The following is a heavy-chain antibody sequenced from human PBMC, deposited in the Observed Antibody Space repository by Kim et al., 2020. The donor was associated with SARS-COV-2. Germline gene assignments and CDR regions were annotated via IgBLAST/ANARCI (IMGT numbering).Heavy chain of an antibody. D-gene: IGHD3-9*01. Sequence: SETLSLTCTVSGGSISGSEYLWAWIRQSPGKGLEWLASVAYFGDTSYNPSPKSRGTLSKDTSKNQFSLKLNSVTAADTAVYYCSRYFNSDWFLRNWGQG. J-gene: IGHJ4*02. CDR1: GGSISGSEYL. CDR2: VAYFGDT. CDR3: SRYFNSDWFLRN. V-gene: IGHV4-39*07.